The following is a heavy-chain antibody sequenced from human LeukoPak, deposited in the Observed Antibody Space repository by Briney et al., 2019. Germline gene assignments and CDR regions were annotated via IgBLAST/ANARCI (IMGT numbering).Heavy chain of an antibody. CDR3: AGEDNSSGYRPFDI. J-gene: IGHJ3*02. CDR2: INPNNGGT. V-gene: IGHV1-2*06. Sequence: ASVKVSCKASGYTFTGYYIHWARQAPGQGLEWMGRINPNNGGTNYAQKFQGRVTMTRDMSMSTAYMELSRLRSVDTAVYYCAGEDNSSGYRPFDIWGQGTMVTVPS. CDR1: GYTFTGYY. D-gene: IGHD3-22*01.